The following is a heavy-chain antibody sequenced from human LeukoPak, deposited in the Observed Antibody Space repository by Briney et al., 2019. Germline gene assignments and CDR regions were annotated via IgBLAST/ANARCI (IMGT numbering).Heavy chain of an antibody. Sequence: ASVKVSCKASGYSFPNYGISWVRQAPGQGLEWLGWISGYNGNTNYAQKLQGRVTMTTDTSTSTAYMELRSLRSDDTAVYYCARDREVLRYFDWLLPFDAFDIWGQGTMVTVSS. D-gene: IGHD3-9*01. CDR1: GYSFPNYG. CDR2: ISGYNGNT. CDR3: ARDREVLRYFDWLLPFDAFDI. J-gene: IGHJ3*02. V-gene: IGHV1-18*01.